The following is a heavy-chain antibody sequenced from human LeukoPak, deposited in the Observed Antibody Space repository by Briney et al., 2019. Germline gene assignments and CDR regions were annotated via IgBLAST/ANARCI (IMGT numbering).Heavy chain of an antibody. J-gene: IGHJ5*02. CDR2: FDPEDGET. Sequence: ASVTVSCKVSGYTLTELSMHWVRQAPGKGLEWMGGFDPEDGETIYAQKFQGRVTMTEDTSTDTAYMELSSLRSEDTAVYYCATESPIVVVPAAIHARYWFDPWGQGTLVTVSS. CDR1: GYTLTELS. D-gene: IGHD2-2*01. V-gene: IGHV1-24*01. CDR3: ATESPIVVVPAAIHARYWFDP.